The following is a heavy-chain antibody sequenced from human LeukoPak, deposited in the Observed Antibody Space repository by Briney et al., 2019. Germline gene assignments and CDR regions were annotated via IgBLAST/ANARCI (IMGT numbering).Heavy chain of an antibody. V-gene: IGHV3-7*01. CDR1: GFTFSRHW. J-gene: IGHJ4*02. D-gene: IGHD2-8*02. Sequence: GGSLRLSCATSGFTFSRHWRSWVRQAPGKGPEWVAHINHDGSERYYVHSVKGRFTISRDNAKNSLYLQMNSLRAEDTAVYYCARDGGHSTDLDYWGQGIPVTVSS. CDR2: INHDGSER. CDR3: ARDGGHSTDLDY.